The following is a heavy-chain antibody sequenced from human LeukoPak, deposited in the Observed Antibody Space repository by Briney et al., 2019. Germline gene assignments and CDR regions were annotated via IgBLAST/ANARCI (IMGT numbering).Heavy chain of an antibody. Sequence: RASVKVSCKASGHTVSNFGISCVRQAPGQGLEWMGWISGNNDNPNYGQKFQGRLTVTTDSSTSTAYMELRNLRSDDTAVYYCARDGTSTDASWGQGTLVNVSS. CDR1: GHTVSNFG. CDR3: ARDGTSTDAS. CDR2: ISGNNDNP. V-gene: IGHV1-18*01. J-gene: IGHJ5*02. D-gene: IGHD2-2*01.